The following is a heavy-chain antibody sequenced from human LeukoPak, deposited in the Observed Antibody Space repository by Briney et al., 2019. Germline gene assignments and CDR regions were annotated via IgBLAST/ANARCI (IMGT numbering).Heavy chain of an antibody. CDR2: IYSSGST. Sequence: SETLSLTCTVSADSISNYYWTWLRQPPGKGLEWIGYIYSSGSTNYNTSLKSRVTISMDTSKNQSSLKLSSVTAADTAVYYCAAEFSNEQWLDWDYWGQGTLVTVSS. J-gene: IGHJ4*02. D-gene: IGHD6-19*01. CDR1: ADSISNYY. V-gene: IGHV4-59*01. CDR3: AAEFSNEQWLDWDY.